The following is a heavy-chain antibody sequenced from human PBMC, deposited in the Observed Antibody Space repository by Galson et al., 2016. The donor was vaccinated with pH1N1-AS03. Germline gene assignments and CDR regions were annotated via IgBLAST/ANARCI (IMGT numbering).Heavy chain of an antibody. D-gene: IGHD2-2*01. J-gene: IGHJ4*02. CDR1: GFTFNYHG. CDR3: VTDGTFGSTVEH. V-gene: IGHV3-48*03. CDR2: ISGSGRII. Sequence: SLRLSCAASGFTFNYHGMNWVRQAPGKGLECIAYISGSGRIIFYADSVKGRFTISRDNAMNSLFLQMNSLIADEDTAVYYCVTDGTFGSTVEHWGQGTLVTVSS.